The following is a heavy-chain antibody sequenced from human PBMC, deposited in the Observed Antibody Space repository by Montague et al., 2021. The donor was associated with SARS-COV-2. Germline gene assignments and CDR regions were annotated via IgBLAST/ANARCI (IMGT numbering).Heavy chain of an antibody. D-gene: IGHD5-12*01. J-gene: IGHJ4*02. CDR2: IYYSGST. CDR1: GGSISSSSYY. V-gene: IGHV4-39*01. CDR3: ARHESQWLRWYPYYFDY. Sequence: SETLSLTCTVSGGSISSSSYYWVWLRQPPGQGLVWIVSIYYSGSTYYNPSLKIPVSISADTSKNPLSLKLISVTAAATAVYYCARHESQWLRWYPYYFDYWGQGTLVTVSS.